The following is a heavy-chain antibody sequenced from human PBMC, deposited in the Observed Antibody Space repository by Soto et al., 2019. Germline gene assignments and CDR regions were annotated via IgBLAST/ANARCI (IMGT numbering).Heavy chain of an antibody. Sequence: QVQLVESGGGVVQPGRSLRLSCAASGFTFSSYAMHWVRQAPGKGLEWVAVISYDGSNKYYADSVKGRFTISRDNSKNTLYLQMNSLRAEDTAVYYCARDRPDRYGSGSSLDYWGQGTLVTVSS. D-gene: IGHD3-10*01. CDR2: ISYDGSNK. CDR1: GFTFSSYA. CDR3: ARDRPDRYGSGSSLDY. V-gene: IGHV3-30-3*01. J-gene: IGHJ4*02.